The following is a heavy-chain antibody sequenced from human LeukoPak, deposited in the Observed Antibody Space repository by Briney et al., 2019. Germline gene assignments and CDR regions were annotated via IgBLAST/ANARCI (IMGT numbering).Heavy chain of an antibody. V-gene: IGHV1-2*02. CDR1: GYTFTGYY. CDR2: INPNSGGT. Sequence: ASVKVSCKASGYTFTGYYMHWVRQAPGQGLEWMGWINPNSGGTNYAQKFQGRVTMTRDTSISTAYMELSRLRSDDTAVYYCARTYGSGSYSWVRLTQGYYYGMDVWGQGTTVTVSS. CDR3: ARTYGSGSYSWVRLTQGYYYGMDV. D-gene: IGHD3-10*01. J-gene: IGHJ6*02.